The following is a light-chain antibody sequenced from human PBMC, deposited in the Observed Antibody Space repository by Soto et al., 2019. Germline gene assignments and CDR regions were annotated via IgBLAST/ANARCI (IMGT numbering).Light chain of an antibody. CDR1: QSLLHSNGYNS. CDR2: LGS. V-gene: IGKV2-28*01. CDR3: MQALQTPYT. Sequence: DIVMTQSPLSLPVTPGEPASISCRSSQSLLHSNGYNSLDWYLQKPGQSPQLLIYLGSNRASGVPDRFSGSGSGTDFTLKIRRVEAEDVGVYYCMQALQTPYTFGQGTKLEIK. J-gene: IGKJ2*01.